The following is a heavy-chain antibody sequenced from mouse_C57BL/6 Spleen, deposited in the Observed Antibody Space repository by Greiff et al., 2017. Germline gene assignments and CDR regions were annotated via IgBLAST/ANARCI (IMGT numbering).Heavy chain of an antibody. J-gene: IGHJ2*01. CDR2: INPGSGGT. V-gene: IGHV1-54*01. CDR1: GYAFTNYL. CDR3: TARKSTGTGGKRHY. D-gene: IGHD4-1*01. Sequence: QVQLKQSGAELVRPGTSVKVSCKASGYAFTNYLIEWVKQRPGQGLEWIGVINPGSGGTNYNEKFKGKATLTADKSSSTAYMQLSSLTSEDSAVYFYTARKSTGTGGKRHYWGQGTTLTVAS.